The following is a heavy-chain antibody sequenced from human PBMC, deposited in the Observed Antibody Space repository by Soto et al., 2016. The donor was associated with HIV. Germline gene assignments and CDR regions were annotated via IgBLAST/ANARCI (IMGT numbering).Heavy chain of an antibody. V-gene: IGHV3-74*01. J-gene: IGHJ4*02. Sequence: EVQLVESGGGLVQPGGSLRLSCAASGFTFNRYWMHWVSQVPGKGLVWVSSINGDGSITSHADYVKGRFTISRDNVKNTMYLLMDSLRVEDSAVYYCARVRYDFDYGGNKDFDHWGQGILVTVSS. D-gene: IGHD2-15*01. CDR2: INGDGSIT. CDR1: GFTFNRYW. CDR3: ARVRYDFDYGGNKDFDH.